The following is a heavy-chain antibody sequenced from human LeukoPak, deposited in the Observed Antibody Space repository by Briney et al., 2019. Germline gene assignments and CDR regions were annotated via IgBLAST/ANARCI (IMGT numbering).Heavy chain of an antibody. Sequence: ASVKVSCKASGYTFTSYGISWVRQAPGQGLEWMGWISAYNGNTNYAQKFQGRVTITRDTSISTAYMELSSLRSEDTAVYYCARGPTGYDAYYFDYWGQGTLVTVSS. J-gene: IGHJ4*02. CDR1: GYTFTSYG. CDR2: ISAYNGNT. CDR3: ARGPTGYDAYYFDY. D-gene: IGHD5-12*01. V-gene: IGHV1-18*01.